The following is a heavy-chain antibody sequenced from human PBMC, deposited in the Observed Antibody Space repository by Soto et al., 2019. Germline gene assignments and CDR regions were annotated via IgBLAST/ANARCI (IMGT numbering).Heavy chain of an antibody. CDR3: AREIIPLTTDWYFDL. Sequence: QVQLQESGPGLVKPSETLSLTCTVSGGSISGGGYYWSWIRQPPGKGLEWIGYTYDSGSTYYNPSLTSRRSLAKDPSKNQFSLRLTSVTAADTAVYYCAREIIPLTTDWYFDLWGRGTLVTVSS. J-gene: IGHJ2*01. D-gene: IGHD4-17*01. V-gene: IGHV4-30-4*01. CDR1: GGSISGGGYY. CDR2: TYDSGST.